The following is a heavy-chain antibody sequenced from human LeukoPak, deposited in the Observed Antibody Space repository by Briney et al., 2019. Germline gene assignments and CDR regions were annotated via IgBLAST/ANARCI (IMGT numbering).Heavy chain of an antibody. CDR2: ISSSSSYI. D-gene: IGHD3-22*01. J-gene: IGHJ4*02. V-gene: IGHV3-21*01. Sequence: PGGSLRLXCAASGFTFSSYSMNWVRQAPGKGLESVSSISSSSSYIYYADSVKGRFTISRDNAKNSLYLQMNSLRAEDTAVYYCARVTAYYYDSSGYFDQWGQGTLVTVSS. CDR1: GFTFSSYS. CDR3: ARVTAYYYDSSGYFDQ.